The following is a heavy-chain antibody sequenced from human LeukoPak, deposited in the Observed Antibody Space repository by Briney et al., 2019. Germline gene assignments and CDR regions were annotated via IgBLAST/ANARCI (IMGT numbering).Heavy chain of an antibody. V-gene: IGHV3-7*03. J-gene: IGHJ6*02. CDR1: GFTLSTYW. Sequence: PGGSLRLSCAASGFTLSTYWMSWVRQVPGKGLEWVANTKKDGSETYYVDSVKGRFTISKDNAKNSLYLQMNSLRAEDTALYHCARNNGMDVWGQGTTVIVSS. CDR3: ARNNGMDV. CDR2: TKKDGSET.